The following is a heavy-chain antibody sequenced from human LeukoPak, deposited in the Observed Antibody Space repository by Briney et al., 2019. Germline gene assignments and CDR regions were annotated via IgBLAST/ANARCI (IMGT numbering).Heavy chain of an antibody. CDR1: GYTFTSYD. CDR2: MNPNSGNT. V-gene: IGHV1-8*03. CDR3: ARETAISAFDI. Sequence: ASVKVSCKASGYTFTSYDINWVRQATGQGLEWMGWMNPNSGNTGYAQKFQGRVTITRNTSISTAYMELSSLRSEDTAVYYCARETAISAFDIWGQGTMVTVSS. J-gene: IGHJ3*02. D-gene: IGHD2-21*02.